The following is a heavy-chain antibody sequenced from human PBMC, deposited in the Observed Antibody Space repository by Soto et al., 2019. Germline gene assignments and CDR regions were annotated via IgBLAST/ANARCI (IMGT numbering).Heavy chain of an antibody. CDR3: ARVLEVAGGFDP. CDR2: IFYTGKT. V-gene: IGHV4-59*01. J-gene: IGHJ5*02. Sequence: SETLSLTCSVSAGSISNYHWSWILQPPGKGLEWIGYIFYTGKTNYNPSLKSRVTISLDTSKNQFSLRLDSVTAADTAVYYCARVLEVAGGFDPWGHGTLVTVPS. CDR1: AGSISNYH. D-gene: IGHD2-15*01.